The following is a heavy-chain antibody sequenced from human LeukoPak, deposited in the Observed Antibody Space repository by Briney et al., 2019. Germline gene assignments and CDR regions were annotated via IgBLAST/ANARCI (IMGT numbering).Heavy chain of an antibody. CDR3: ARTTSMSYVGDAFDI. J-gene: IGHJ3*02. Sequence: GGSLRLSCAASGFTFSSYSMNWVRQAPGKGLVWVSRINSDGSGTTYADSVKGRFTISRDNVKNTLYLQMNSLRAEDTAVYYCARTTSMSYVGDAFDIWGQGTMVTVSS. V-gene: IGHV3-74*01. CDR2: INSDGSGT. CDR1: GFTFSSYS. D-gene: IGHD1-26*01.